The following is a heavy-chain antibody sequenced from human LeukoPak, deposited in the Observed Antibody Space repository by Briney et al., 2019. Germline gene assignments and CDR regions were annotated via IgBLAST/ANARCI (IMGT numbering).Heavy chain of an antibody. J-gene: IGHJ6*02. CDR2: IYYSGST. Sequence: PSETLTLTCTVSGGSISSYYWSWIRQPPGKGLEWIGYIYYSGSTNYNPSLKSRVTISVDASKNQFSLKLSSVTAADTAVYYCARHVTSYDYVWGSYRGYGMDVWGQGTTVTVSS. CDR3: ARHVTSYDYVWGSYRGYGMDV. CDR1: GGSISSYY. D-gene: IGHD3-16*02. V-gene: IGHV4-59*08.